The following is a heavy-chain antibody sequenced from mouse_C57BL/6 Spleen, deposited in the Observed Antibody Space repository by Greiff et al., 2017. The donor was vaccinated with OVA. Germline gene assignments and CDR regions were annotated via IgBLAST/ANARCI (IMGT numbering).Heavy chain of an antibody. Sequence: QVQLQQPGAELVKPGASVKLSCKASGYTFTSYWMQWVKQRPGQGLEWIGEIDPSDSYTNYNQKFKGKATLTVDTSSSTAYMQLSSLTSEDSAVYYCARRGFFMDYWGQGTSVTVSS. J-gene: IGHJ4*01. CDR2: IDPSDSYT. D-gene: IGHD3-1*01. CDR1: GYTFTSYW. CDR3: ARRGFFMDY. V-gene: IGHV1-50*01.